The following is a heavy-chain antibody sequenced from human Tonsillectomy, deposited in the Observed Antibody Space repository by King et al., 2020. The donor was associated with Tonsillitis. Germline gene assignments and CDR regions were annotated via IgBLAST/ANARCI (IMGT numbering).Heavy chain of an antibody. J-gene: IGHJ4*02. CDR1: GFTFSSYS. CDR3: ARVSSSSPLD. V-gene: IGHV3-21*01. D-gene: IGHD6-13*01. CDR2: ISSSSSYI. Sequence: VQLVESGGGLVKPGGSLRLSCAASGFTFSSYSMNWVRQAPGKGLEWGSSISSSSSYIYYADSVKGRFTISRDNAKHSLYLQMNSLRAEDTAVYYCARVSSSSPLDWGQGTLVTVSS.